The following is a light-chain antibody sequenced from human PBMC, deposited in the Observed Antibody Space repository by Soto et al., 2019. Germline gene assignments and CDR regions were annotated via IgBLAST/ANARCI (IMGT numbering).Light chain of an antibody. CDR3: QQYNNGPTYT. J-gene: IGKJ2*01. CDR1: QSISSS. V-gene: IGKV3-15*01. Sequence: EIVMTQSPATLSVSPGERATLSCSASQSISSSLAWSQQKPGQAPRLLIYGASTRATGITNRFSGSGSGTDVTLTINSLQSEDFALYYYQQYNNGPTYTFGQGTKLEIK. CDR2: GAS.